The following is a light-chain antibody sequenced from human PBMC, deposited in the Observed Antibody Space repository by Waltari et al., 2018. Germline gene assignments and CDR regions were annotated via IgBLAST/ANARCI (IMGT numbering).Light chain of an antibody. CDR2: DAS. CDR3: QQRRNWPPLT. V-gene: IGKV3-11*01. CDR1: EDVSIY. Sequence: ETVLTQSPATLSLSPGERATLSCRASEDVSIYLAWYQQKPGQAPRLLIYDASNRATGIPARFSGSGSGTDFTLTIRSLEPEDFALYYCQQRRNWPPLTFGGATKVE. J-gene: IGKJ4*01.